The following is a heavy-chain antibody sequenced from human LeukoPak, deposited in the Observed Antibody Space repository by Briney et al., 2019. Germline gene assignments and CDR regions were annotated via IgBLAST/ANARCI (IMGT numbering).Heavy chain of an antibody. D-gene: IGHD2-2*01. CDR2: ISYSGGI. J-gene: IGHJ4*02. Sequence: SETLSLTCTVSGGSISSYYWSWIRQPPGKGLEWIGYISYSGGITYNPSLKSRVTISIDSSKNQFSLYLRSVTAADTAVYYCARRISTMTQFDYWGQGTLVTVSS. V-gene: IGHV4-59*01. CDR1: GGSISSYY. CDR3: ARRISTMTQFDY.